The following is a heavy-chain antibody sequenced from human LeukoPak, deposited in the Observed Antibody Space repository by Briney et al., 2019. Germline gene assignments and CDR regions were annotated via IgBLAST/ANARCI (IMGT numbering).Heavy chain of an antibody. J-gene: IGHJ4*02. CDR1: GYTFTDYY. V-gene: IGHV1-2*02. D-gene: IGHD2-2*01. Sequence: ASVKVSCKASGYTFTDYYMRWVRQAPGQGFEWMGWINPNDGDTNYAQKFQGRVTMTRDTSISTAHMEVSRLRSDDTAVYYCARANFLYCSSSTCLFDYWGQGTQVTVSS. CDR2: INPNDGDT. CDR3: ARANFLYCSSSTCLFDY.